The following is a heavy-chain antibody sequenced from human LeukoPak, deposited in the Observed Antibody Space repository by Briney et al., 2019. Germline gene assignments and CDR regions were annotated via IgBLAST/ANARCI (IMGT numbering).Heavy chain of an antibody. J-gene: IGHJ6*03. CDR2: INPKNGDT. V-gene: IGHV1-2*06. Sequence: ASVKVSCKASGYTFTAYYIHWVRQAPGQGLEWMGRINPKNGDTNYAQKFQDRVTMTRDTSISTAYMELSSLRPDDTAVYSCARGVTARGFYYYMDIWGNGTTVTISS. CDR3: ARGVTARGFYYYMDI. CDR1: GYTFTAYY. D-gene: IGHD2-21*02.